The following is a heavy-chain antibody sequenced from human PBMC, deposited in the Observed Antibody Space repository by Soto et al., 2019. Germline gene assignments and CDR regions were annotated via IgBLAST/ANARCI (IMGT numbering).Heavy chain of an antibody. CDR2: IYYSGST. Sequence: PSETLSLTCTVSGGSISSYYWSWIRQPPGKGLEWIGYIYYSGSTNYNPSLKSRVTISVDTSKNQFSLKLSSVTAADTAVYYCARARRLGNYYYYSYYMDFWGKGTMVTVSS. J-gene: IGHJ6*03. CDR3: ARARRLGNYYYYSYYMDF. D-gene: IGHD1-26*01. V-gene: IGHV4-59*01. CDR1: GGSISSYY.